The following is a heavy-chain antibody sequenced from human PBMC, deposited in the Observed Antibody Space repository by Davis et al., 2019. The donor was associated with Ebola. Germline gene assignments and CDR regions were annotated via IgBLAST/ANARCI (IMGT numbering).Heavy chain of an antibody. Sequence: GESLKISCAASGFTFSSYAMSWVRQAPGKGLEWVSAIIGNSGSTYYADSVKGRFTISRDNSKNTLYLQVNSLRAEDTAVYYCAKAANYDFWSGYSDWGQGTLVTVSS. CDR1: GFTFSSYA. V-gene: IGHV3-23*01. D-gene: IGHD3-3*01. CDR2: IIGNSGST. CDR3: AKAANYDFWSGYSD. J-gene: IGHJ4*02.